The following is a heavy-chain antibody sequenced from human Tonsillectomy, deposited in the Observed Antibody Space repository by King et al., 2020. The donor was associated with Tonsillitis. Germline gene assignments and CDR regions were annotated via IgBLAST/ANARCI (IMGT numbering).Heavy chain of an antibody. CDR1: GFTFSSYG. V-gene: IGHV3-30*18. Sequence: VQLVESGGGVVQPGRSLRLSCAASGFTFSSYGMHWVRQAPGKGLEWVAVISYDGSNKYYADSVKGRFTISRDNSKNTLYLQMNSLRAEETAVYYCAKDGGLTGTTSYYFDYWGQGTLVTVSS. CDR3: AKDGGLTGTTSYYFDY. D-gene: IGHD1-20*01. J-gene: IGHJ4*02. CDR2: ISYDGSNK.